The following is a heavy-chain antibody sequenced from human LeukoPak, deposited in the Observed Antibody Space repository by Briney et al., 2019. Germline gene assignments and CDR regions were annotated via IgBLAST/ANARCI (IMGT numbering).Heavy chain of an antibody. CDR1: GGTFSSYA. CDR2: ITPIFGTA. V-gene: IGHV1-69*01. Sequence: SVKVSCKASGGTFSSYAISWVRQAPGQGLEWMGGITPIFGTANYAQKFQGRVTITADESTSTAYMELSSLRSEDTAVYYCARALGDYVWGSYRSFDYWGQGTLVTVSS. J-gene: IGHJ4*02. CDR3: ARALGDYVWGSYRSFDY. D-gene: IGHD3-16*02.